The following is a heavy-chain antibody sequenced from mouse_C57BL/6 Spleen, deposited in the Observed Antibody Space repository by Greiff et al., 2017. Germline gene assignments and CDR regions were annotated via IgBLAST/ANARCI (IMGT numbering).Heavy chain of an antibody. CDR3: ARGGISTIVEYYFDY. D-gene: IGHD1-1*01. Sequence: QVQLQQPGAELVKPGASVKMSCKASGYTFTSYWITWVKQRPGQGLEWIGDISPGSGSTNYNEKFKSKDTLTVDTSSSTAYMQLSSLTSEDSAVYYCARGGISTIVEYYFDYWGQGTTLTVSS. J-gene: IGHJ2*01. V-gene: IGHV1-55*01. CDR1: GYTFTSYW. CDR2: ISPGSGST.